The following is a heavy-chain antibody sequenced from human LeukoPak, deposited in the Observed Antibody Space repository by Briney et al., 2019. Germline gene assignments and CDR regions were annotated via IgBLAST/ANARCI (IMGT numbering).Heavy chain of an antibody. CDR1: GFTFSSHW. Sequence: GGSLRLSCVASGFTFSSHWMSWVRQAPGKGLEWVANIWQGGSERYYVDSVKGRFTISRDNAKNSLFLQMNSLRAEDTTVYYCARDQNLISWGLDYFDSWGQGTLVTVSS. CDR3: ARDQNLISWGLDYFDS. D-gene: IGHD3-16*01. V-gene: IGHV3-7*01. CDR2: IWQGGSER. J-gene: IGHJ4*02.